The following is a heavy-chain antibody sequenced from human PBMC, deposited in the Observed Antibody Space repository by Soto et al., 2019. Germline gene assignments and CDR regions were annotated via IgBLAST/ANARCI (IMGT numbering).Heavy chain of an antibody. V-gene: IGHV4-31*03. Sequence: QVQLQESGPGLVKPSQTLSLTCTVSGGSISSGGYYWSWIRQHPGKGLEWIGYIYYSGSTYYNPSLKSRVTISVDTSKNQFSLKLSSVTAADTALYYCAKGPLELRRLTANGWFDPWGQGTLVTVSS. CDR2: IYYSGST. J-gene: IGHJ5*02. CDR3: AKGPLELRRLTANGWFDP. D-gene: IGHD1-7*01. CDR1: GGSISSGGYY.